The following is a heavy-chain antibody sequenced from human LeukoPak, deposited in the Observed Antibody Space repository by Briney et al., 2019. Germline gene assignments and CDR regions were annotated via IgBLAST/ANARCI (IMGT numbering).Heavy chain of an antibody. J-gene: IGHJ4*02. CDR1: GFTFSSYE. D-gene: IGHD3-10*01. V-gene: IGHV3-48*03. CDR2: ISSSGSTI. Sequence: GGSPRLSCAASGFTFSSYEMNWVRQAPGKGLEWVSYISSSGSTIYYADSVKGRFIISRDNAKNSLYLQMNSLRAEDTAVYYCARDFYYGSGRYDYWGQGTLVTVSS. CDR3: ARDFYYGSGRYDY.